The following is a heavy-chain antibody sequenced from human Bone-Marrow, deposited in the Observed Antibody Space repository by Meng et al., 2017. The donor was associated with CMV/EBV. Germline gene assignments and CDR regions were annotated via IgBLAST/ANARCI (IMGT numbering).Heavy chain of an antibody. CDR1: GFTFSDYY. CDR2: ISGSGSSI. J-gene: IGHJ4*02. CDR3: ARRRNYDFWSGYSRLDY. V-gene: IGHV3-11*04. D-gene: IGHD3-3*01. Sequence: GGSLRLSCAASGFTFSDYYMSWIRQAPGKGLEWVSYISGSGSSIYYADSVKGRFTISRDNSKNTLYLQMNSLRAEDTAVYYCARRRNYDFWSGYSRLDYWGQGTLVTVSP.